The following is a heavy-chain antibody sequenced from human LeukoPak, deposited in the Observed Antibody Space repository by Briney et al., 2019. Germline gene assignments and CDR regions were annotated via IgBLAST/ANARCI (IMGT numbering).Heavy chain of an antibody. D-gene: IGHD3-22*01. J-gene: IGHJ4*02. V-gene: IGHV4-39*07. CDR3: ARDIGPRYYDSSGYYDY. CDR2: IYHSGST. Sequence: SETLSLTCTVSGGSISSGGYYWSWIRQPPGKGLEWIGEIYHSGSTNYNPSLKSRVTISVDKSKNQFSLKLSSVTAADTAVYYCARDIGPRYYDSSGYYDYWGQGTLVTVSS. CDR1: GGSISSGGYY.